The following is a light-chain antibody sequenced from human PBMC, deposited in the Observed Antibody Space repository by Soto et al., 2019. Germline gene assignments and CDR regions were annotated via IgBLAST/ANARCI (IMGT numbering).Light chain of an antibody. CDR3: KQYNNWPRT. CDR1: QGISTF. CDR2: DAY. V-gene: IGKV1D-13*01. J-gene: IGKJ1*01. Sequence: AIQLTQSPSSLSASVGDRVTVTRRASQGISTFLAWYQQKPGKAHKLLIYDAYSLESGVQSRFSGSGSGTEFTLTIRSLQSEDFAVYYCKQYNNWPRTFGQGTKVDIK.